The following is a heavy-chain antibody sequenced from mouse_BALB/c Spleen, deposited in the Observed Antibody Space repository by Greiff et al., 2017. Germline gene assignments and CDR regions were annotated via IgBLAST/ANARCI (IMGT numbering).Heavy chain of an antibody. V-gene: IGHV3-2*02. D-gene: IGHD2-3*01. J-gene: IGHJ4*01. Sequence: EVQLVESGPGLVKPSQSLSLTCTVTGYSITSDYAWNWIRQFPGNKLEWMGYISYSGSTSYNPSLKSRISITRDTSKNQFFLQLNSVTTEDTATYYCARSGDGYYPYYYAMDYWGQGTSVTVSS. CDR1: GYSITSDYA. CDR2: ISYSGST. CDR3: ARSGDGYYPYYYAMDY.